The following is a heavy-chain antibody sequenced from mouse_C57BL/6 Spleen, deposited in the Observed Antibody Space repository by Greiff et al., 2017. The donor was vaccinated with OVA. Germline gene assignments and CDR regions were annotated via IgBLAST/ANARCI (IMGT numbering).Heavy chain of an antibody. CDR3: ARTSITTVVEYYFDY. CDR1: GYTFTSYW. J-gene: IGHJ2*01. CDR2: IDPSDSYT. V-gene: IGHV1-59*01. D-gene: IGHD1-1*01. Sequence: QVQLQQPGAELVRPGTSVKLSCKASGYTFTSYWMHWVKQRPRQGLEWIGVIDPSDSYTNYNQKFKGKATLTVDTSSSTAYMQLSSLTSEDSAVYYCARTSITTVVEYYFDYWGQGTTLTVSS.